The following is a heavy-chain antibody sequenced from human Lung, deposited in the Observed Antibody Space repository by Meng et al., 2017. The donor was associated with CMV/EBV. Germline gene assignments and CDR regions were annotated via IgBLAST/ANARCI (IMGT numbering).Heavy chain of an antibody. Sequence: SETLSLXCTISRASISSFYWSWIRQLPGKGLQWIGYVSDSGSAKYNPSLESRGTISRDRSRNQFYLNLNSVTAADTAMYFCARGTGTTQHYFDYWGQGRLVTVSS. CDR3: ARGTGTTQHYFDY. CDR2: VSDSGSA. J-gene: IGHJ4*02. CDR1: RASISSFY. V-gene: IGHV4-59*01. D-gene: IGHD1-1*01.